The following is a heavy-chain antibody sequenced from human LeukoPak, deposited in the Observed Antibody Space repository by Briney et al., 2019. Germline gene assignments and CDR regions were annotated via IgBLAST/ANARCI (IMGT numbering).Heavy chain of an antibody. V-gene: IGHV1-18*04. CDR2: ISAYNGNT. CDR3: ARDQRAGEFGELYDY. Sequence: SVHVSCKASGYTFTSYGYSWVRQPPAQELEWMGWISAYNGNTNYAQNLQGRVTMTTDTSTSIAYMELRSLRSDDTAVYYCARDQRAGEFGELYDYWGQGTRVTVSS. CDR1: GYTFTSYG. J-gene: IGHJ4*02. D-gene: IGHD3-10*01.